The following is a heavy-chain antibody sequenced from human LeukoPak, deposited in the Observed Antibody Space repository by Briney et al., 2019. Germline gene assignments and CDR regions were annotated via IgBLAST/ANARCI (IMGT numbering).Heavy chain of an antibody. J-gene: IGHJ6*02. CDR1: GGSISSSSYY. CDR2: IYYSGST. Sequence: TSETLSLTCTVSGGSISSSSYYWGWIRQPPGKGLEWIGSIYYSGSTYYNPSLKSRVTISVDTSKNQFSLKLSSVTAADTAVYYCVCQQLDYYHYGMDVWGQGTTVTVSS. V-gene: IGHV4-39*01. CDR3: VCQQLDYYHYGMDV. D-gene: IGHD6-13*01.